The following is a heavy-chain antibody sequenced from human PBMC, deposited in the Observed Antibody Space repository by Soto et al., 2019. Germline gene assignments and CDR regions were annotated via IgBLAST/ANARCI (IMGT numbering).Heavy chain of an antibody. V-gene: IGHV5-51*01. CDR1: GYSFTSYW. Sequence: LGESLKISCKGSGYSFTSYWIGWVRQMHGKGLEWMGIIYPGDSDTRYSPSFQGQVTISADKSISTAYLQWSSLKASDTAMYYCARTSAAGKYYYGMAVWGQGTTVTVSS. J-gene: IGHJ6*02. CDR2: IYPGDSDT. D-gene: IGHD6-13*01. CDR3: ARTSAAGKYYYGMAV.